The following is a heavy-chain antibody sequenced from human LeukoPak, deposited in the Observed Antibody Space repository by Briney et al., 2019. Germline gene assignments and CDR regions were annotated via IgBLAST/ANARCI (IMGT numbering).Heavy chain of an antibody. D-gene: IGHD2-21*01. CDR1: GFTFSDYY. CDR3: ARDPMYCGGDCRPRNWFDP. J-gene: IGHJ5*02. CDR2: ITYSGSTI. V-gene: IGHV3-11*04. Sequence: GGSLRLSCAASGFTFSDYYMTWIRQAPGKGLEWVSDITYSGSTIYYADSVKGRFTMSRDNAKNSLYLQMNSLRAEDTAVYYCARDPMYCGGDCRPRNWFDPWGQGTLVTVSS.